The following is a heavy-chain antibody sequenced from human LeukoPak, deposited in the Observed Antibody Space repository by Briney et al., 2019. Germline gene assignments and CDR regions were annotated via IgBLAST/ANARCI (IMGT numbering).Heavy chain of an antibody. CDR1: GYIFTNYA. Sequence: ASVKVSCKASGYIFTNYAINWVRQAPGQGLEWMGWINNNTGKPTYAQGFTGRFVFSLDTSVSTAYLQISGLKAQDTAFYYCAREEYYDTSASTNFDYWGQGTLVTVSS. CDR2: INNNTGKP. CDR3: AREEYYDTSASTNFDY. D-gene: IGHD3-22*01. J-gene: IGHJ4*02. V-gene: IGHV7-4-1*02.